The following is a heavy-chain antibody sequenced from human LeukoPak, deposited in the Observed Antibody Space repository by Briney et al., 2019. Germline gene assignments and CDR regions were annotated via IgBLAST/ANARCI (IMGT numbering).Heavy chain of an antibody. CDR1: GYTFTDYY. V-gene: IGHV1-69-2*01. Sequence: ASVKISCRAAGYTFTDYYMHWVQQAPGKGLEWMGRVDPEDGETIYAEKFQGRGTITADTSTDTAYMELSRLRSEDTAVYYCATEHVYSSGWYYYYYMDVWGKGTTVTVSS. CDR3: ATEHVYSSGWYYYYYMDV. D-gene: IGHD6-19*01. CDR2: VDPEDGET. J-gene: IGHJ6*03.